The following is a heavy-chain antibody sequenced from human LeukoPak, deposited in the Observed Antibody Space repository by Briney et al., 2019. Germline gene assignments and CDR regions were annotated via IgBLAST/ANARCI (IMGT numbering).Heavy chain of an antibody. J-gene: IGHJ4*02. CDR1: GGSISSYY. CDR3: ARVRYCSSTSCYHFDY. Sequence: PSETLSLTCTVSGGSISSYYWSWIRQPAGKGLEWIGRIYTSGSTNYNPSLKSRVTISVDTSKNQFSLKLSSVTAADTAVYYCARVRYCSSTSCYHFDYWGQGTLVTVSS. V-gene: IGHV4-4*07. D-gene: IGHD2-2*01. CDR2: IYTSGST.